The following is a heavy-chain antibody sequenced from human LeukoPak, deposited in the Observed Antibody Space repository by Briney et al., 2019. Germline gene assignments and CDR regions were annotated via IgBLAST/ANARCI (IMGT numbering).Heavy chain of an antibody. CDR1: GGTFSSYS. V-gene: IGHV1-69*01. CDR2: IIPIFGTA. Sequence: SVKVSCKDSGGTFSSYSINWVRQAPRQGLEWMGGIIPIFGTANYAQKFQGRVTITGDESTSTAYMELSSLRSEDTAVYYCARGTGTTGTDFDYWGQGTLVTVSS. D-gene: IGHD1-1*01. CDR3: ARGTGTTGTDFDY. J-gene: IGHJ4*02.